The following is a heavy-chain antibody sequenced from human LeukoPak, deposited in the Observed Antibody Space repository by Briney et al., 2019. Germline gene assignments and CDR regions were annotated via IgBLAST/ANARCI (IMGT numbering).Heavy chain of an antibody. CDR2: IYYSGST. V-gene: IGHV4-31*03. CDR3: ASGSSWEVFDY. CDR1: GGSISSGGYY. Sequence: SETLSLTCTVSGGSISSGGYYWSWIRQHPGKGLEWIGYIYYSGSTYYNPSLKSRITISVDTSKNQFSLKLSSVTAADTAVYYCASGSSWEVFDYWGQGTLVTVSS. D-gene: IGHD6-13*01. J-gene: IGHJ4*02.